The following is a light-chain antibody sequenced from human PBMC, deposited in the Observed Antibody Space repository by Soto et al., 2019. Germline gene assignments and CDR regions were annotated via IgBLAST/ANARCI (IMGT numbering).Light chain of an antibody. CDR2: DAS. V-gene: IGKV3-11*01. CDR3: QQRYAWPPIT. CDR1: RSVRSC. J-gene: IGKJ5*01. Sequence: EIVLTQSPATLSLSPGERATLSCRANRSVRSCLAWYQQKPGQAPRLLIYDASNRAAGIPARFSGSGSETDFTLTISNLVPEDFAVYYCQQRYAWPPITFGQGTRLEIK.